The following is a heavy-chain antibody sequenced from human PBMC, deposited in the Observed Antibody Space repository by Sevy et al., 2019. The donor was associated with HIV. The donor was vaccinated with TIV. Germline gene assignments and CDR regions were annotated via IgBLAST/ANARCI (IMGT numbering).Heavy chain of an antibody. CDR2: ITGGGGNT. CDR1: GFTFSSYA. CDR3: AKSPGDNYYYYMDV. J-gene: IGHJ6*03. V-gene: IGHV3-23*01. D-gene: IGHD2-21*02. Sequence: GGSLRLSCAATGFTFSSYAMSWVRQAPGKGLEWVSTITGGGGNTFYADSVKGRFTVSRDNSKNTLYLQMNSLRAEDTAVYYCAKSPGDNYYYYMDVWGQGTTVTVSS.